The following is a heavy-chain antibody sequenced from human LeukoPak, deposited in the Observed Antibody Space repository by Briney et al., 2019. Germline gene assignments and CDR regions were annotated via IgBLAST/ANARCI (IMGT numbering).Heavy chain of an antibody. CDR2: IYYSGST. D-gene: IGHD2-2*02. V-gene: IGHV4-30-4*08. CDR1: GGSISSGDYY. J-gene: IGHJ4*02. CDR3: ARARGEYRSSTSCYNYFDY. Sequence: SETLSLTCTVSGGSISSGDYYWSWIRQPPGKGLEWIGYIYYSGSTYYNPSLKSRVTISVDTSKNQFSLKLSSVTAADTAVYYCARARGEYRSSTSCYNYFDYWGQGTLVTVSS.